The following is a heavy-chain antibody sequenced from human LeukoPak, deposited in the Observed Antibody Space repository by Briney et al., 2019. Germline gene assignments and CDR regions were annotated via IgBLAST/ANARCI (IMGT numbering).Heavy chain of an antibody. Sequence: SETLSLTCTVSGGSISSYYWSWIRQPAGKGLEWIGRIYTSGSTNYNPSLKSRVTMSVDTSKNQFSLKLSSVTAADTAVYYCASSRDDFWSGYYVFDYWGQGTLVTVSS. CDR2: IYTSGST. CDR1: GGSISSYY. V-gene: IGHV4-4*07. CDR3: ASSRDDFWSGYYVFDY. D-gene: IGHD3-3*01. J-gene: IGHJ4*02.